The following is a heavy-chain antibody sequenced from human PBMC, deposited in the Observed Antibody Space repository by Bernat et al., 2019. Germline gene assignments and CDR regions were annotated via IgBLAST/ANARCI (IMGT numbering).Heavy chain of an antibody. J-gene: IGHJ6*02. CDR3: AKERGEFVGDYYYCYGMDV. CDR1: GFTFSSYG. D-gene: IGHD3-16*01. V-gene: IGHV3-30*18. Sequence: QVQLVESGGGVVQPGRSLRLSCAASGFTFSSYGMHWVRQAPGKGLEWVAVISYDGSNKYYADSVKGRFTISRDNSKNTLYLQMNSLRAEDTAVYYCAKERGEFVGDYYYCYGMDVWGQGSTVTVSS. CDR2: ISYDGSNK.